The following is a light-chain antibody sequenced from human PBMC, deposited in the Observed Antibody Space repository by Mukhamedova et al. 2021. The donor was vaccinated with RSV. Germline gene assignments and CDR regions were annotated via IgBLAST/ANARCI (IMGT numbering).Light chain of an antibody. CDR2: YDS. CDR1: NIGSKS. J-gene: IGLJ2*01. V-gene: IGLV3-21*04. CDR3: QVWDSSSDHPGVV. Sequence: CGENNIGSKSVHWYQQKPGQAPVLVIYYDSDRPSGIPERFSGSNSGNTATLTISRVEAGDEADYYCQVWDSSSDHPGVVFGGGTK.